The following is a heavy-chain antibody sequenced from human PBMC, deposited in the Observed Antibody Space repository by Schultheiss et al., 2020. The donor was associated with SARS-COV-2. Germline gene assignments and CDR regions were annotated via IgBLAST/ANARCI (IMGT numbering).Heavy chain of an antibody. CDR3: AGDRRDSSGYYYVSG. V-gene: IGHV1-69*13. Sequence: SVKVSCKASGGTFSSYAISWVRQAPGQGLEWMGGIIPIFGTANYAQKFQGRVTITADESTSTAYMELSSLRSEDTAVYYCAGDRRDSSGYYYVSGWGQGTLVTVSS. CDR2: IIPIFGTA. CDR1: GGTFSSYA. D-gene: IGHD3-22*01. J-gene: IGHJ4*02.